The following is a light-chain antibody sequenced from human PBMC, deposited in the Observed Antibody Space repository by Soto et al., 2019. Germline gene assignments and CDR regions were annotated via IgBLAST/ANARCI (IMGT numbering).Light chain of an antibody. CDR3: QHYNSYSEA. Sequence: DIQMSQSPSSLSASVGDSVTIACRASQTIKNYLNWYQQKPGRAPNLLIYSASTLHSGVPSRFSGTKSATEFTLTISSLQPDDFATYYCQHYNSYSEAFGQGTKVDI. CDR1: QTIKNY. J-gene: IGKJ1*01. CDR2: SAS. V-gene: IGKV1-17*01.